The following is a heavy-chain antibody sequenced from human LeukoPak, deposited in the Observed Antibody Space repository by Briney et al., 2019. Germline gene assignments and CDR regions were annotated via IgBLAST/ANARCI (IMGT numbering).Heavy chain of an antibody. CDR2: IIPIFGTA. CDR1: GSTFSSYA. D-gene: IGHD3-10*01. V-gene: IGHV1-69*06. CDR3: ASTPRPYGSGSYRYYYYYMDV. Sequence: ASVKVSCKASGSTFSSYAISWVRQAPGQGLEWMGGIIPIFGTANYAQKFQGRVTITADKSTSTAYMELSSLRSEDTAVYYCASTPRPYGSGSYRYYYYYMDVWGKGTTVTVSS. J-gene: IGHJ6*03.